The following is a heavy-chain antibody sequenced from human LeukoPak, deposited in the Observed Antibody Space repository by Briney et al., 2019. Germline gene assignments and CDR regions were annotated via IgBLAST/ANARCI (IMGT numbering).Heavy chain of an antibody. CDR3: ANGGYSYGWDY. D-gene: IGHD5-18*01. Sequence: TGGSLRLSCAASGFTFSSYGMSWVRQAPGKGLEWVSAISGSGGSTYYADSVKGRFTISRDNSKNTLYLRMNSLRAEDTAVYYCANGGYSYGWDYWGQGTLVTVSS. V-gene: IGHV3-23*01. CDR1: GFTFSSYG. J-gene: IGHJ4*02. CDR2: ISGSGGST.